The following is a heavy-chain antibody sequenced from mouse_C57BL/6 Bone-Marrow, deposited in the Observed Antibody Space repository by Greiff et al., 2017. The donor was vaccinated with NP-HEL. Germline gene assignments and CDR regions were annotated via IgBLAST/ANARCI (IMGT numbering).Heavy chain of an antibody. CDR1: GFTFSDYY. D-gene: IGHD1-1*01. CDR2: ISNGGGST. CDR3: ARRKITTVVLDY. Sequence: EVQGVESGGGLVQPGGSLKLSCAASGFTFSDYYMYWVRQTPEKRLEWVAYISNGGGSTYYPDTVKGRFTISRDNAKNTLYLQMSRLKSEDTAMYYCARRKITTVVLDYWGQGTTLTVSS. V-gene: IGHV5-12*01. J-gene: IGHJ2*01.